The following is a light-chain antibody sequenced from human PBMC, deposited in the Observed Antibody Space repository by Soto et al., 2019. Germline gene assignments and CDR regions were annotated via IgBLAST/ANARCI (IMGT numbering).Light chain of an antibody. CDR3: SAYRDNISLH. CDR1: SRDIGGHHF. V-gene: IGLV2-14*01. CDR2: AVN. J-gene: IGLJ2*01. Sequence: QSALTQPASVSGSPGQSITISCTGTSRDIGGHHFVSWYQHHPGKAPKLLIYAVNDRPSAVSIRFSGSKAGNTASLTISRLQAEDEAYYYCSAYRDNISLHFGGGTQLTVL.